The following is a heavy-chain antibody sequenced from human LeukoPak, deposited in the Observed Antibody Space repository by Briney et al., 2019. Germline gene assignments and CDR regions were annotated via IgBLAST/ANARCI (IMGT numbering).Heavy chain of an antibody. CDR2: ISSGSRTI. D-gene: IGHD1-20*01. J-gene: IGHJ4*02. V-gene: IGHV3-48*01. CDR1: GFTFSCYS. CDR3: ARESITGHRDFDY. Sequence: GGSLRLSGAASGFTFSCYSMNWVRQAPGKGLEGVSYISSGSRTIDYADAGRGRFIISRDNAKNSLYLQMNRLRAEDTAVYYCARESITGHRDFDYWGQGTLVTVSS.